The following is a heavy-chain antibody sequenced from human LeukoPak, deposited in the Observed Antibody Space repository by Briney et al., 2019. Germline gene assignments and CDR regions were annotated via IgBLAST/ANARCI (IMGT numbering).Heavy chain of an antibody. J-gene: IGHJ6*02. CDR2: IYSGGST. D-gene: IGHD2-15*01. V-gene: IGHV3-53*01. Sequence: GGSLRLSCAASGFXVSSNYISWVRQAPGKGLEWVSVIYSGGSTYYADSVKGRFTISRDNSKNTLYLQMNSLRAEDTAVYYCARYCSGGSCYSGGMDVWGQGTTVTVSS. CDR1: GFXVSSNY. CDR3: ARYCSGGSCYSGGMDV.